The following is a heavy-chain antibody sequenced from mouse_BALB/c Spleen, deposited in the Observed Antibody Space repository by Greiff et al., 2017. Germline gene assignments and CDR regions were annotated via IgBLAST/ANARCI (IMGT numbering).Heavy chain of an antibody. V-gene: IGHV1-14*01. CDR3: ARRGGITTVAFDY. D-gene: IGHD1-1*01. Sequence: VQLQQSGPELVKPGASVKMSCKASGYTFTSYVMHWVKQKPGQGLEWIGYINPYNDGTKYNEKFKGKATLTSDKSSSTAYMELSSLTSEDSAVYYCARRGGITTVAFDYWGQGTTLTVSS. CDR1: GYTFTSYV. J-gene: IGHJ2*01. CDR2: INPYNDGT.